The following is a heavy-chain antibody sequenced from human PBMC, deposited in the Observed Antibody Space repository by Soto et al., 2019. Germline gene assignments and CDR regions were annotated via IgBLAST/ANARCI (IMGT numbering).Heavy chain of an antibody. CDR2: IIPIFVTA. V-gene: IGHV1-69*06. D-gene: IGHD6-19*01. Sequence: SVKVSCKASGGTFSSYAISWVRQAPGQGLEWMGGIIPIFVTANYAQKFQGRVTITADKSTSTAYMELSSLRSEDTAVYYCALILAVAGNSDYWGQGTLVTVSS. CDR1: GGTFSSYA. J-gene: IGHJ4*02. CDR3: ALILAVAGNSDY.